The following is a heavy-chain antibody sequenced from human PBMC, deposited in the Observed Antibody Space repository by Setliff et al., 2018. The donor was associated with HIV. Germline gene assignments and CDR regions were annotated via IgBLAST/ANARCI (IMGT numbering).Heavy chain of an antibody. J-gene: IGHJ4*02. CDR3: ARSPRIGVAGEFEY. V-gene: IGHV4-4*09. Sequence: SETLSLTCTVSGDSISSYFWSWIRQSPGKGLEWIGFRSTTGSTNYNPSLRSRVTISVDTSKNQFSLKVNSVTAADTAVYYCARSPRIGVAGEFEYWGQGTLVTVSS. CDR1: GDSISSYF. D-gene: IGHD6-19*01. CDR2: RSTTGST.